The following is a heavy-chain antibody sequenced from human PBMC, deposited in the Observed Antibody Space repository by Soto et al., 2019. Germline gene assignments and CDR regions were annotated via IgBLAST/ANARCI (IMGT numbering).Heavy chain of an antibody. D-gene: IGHD2-21*01. V-gene: IGHV3-21*01. Sequence: GGSLRLSCAASGFTFSSYSMNWVRQAPGKGLEWVTCISSSSSHIYYVDSVKGRFTISRDNAKNSLYLQMNSLRVEDTAVYYCASMNVVAAENAFDIWGQGTLVTSPQ. J-gene: IGHJ4*02. CDR3: ASMNVVAAENAFDI. CDR1: GFTFSSYS. CDR2: ISSSSSHI.